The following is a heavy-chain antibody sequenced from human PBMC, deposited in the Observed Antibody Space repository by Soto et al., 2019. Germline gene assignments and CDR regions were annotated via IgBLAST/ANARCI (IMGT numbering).Heavy chain of an antibody. CDR3: AIRIFAGATFWTYYYYGMDV. CDR1: GGTFSSYA. J-gene: IGHJ6*02. CDR2: IIPIFGTA. Sequence: SVKVSCKASGGTFSSYAISWVRQAPGQGLEWMGGIIPIFGTANYAQKFQGRVTITAAESTSTAYMELSSLRSEDTAVYYCAIRIFAGATFWTYYYYGMDVWGQ. V-gene: IGHV1-69*13. D-gene: IGHD1-26*01.